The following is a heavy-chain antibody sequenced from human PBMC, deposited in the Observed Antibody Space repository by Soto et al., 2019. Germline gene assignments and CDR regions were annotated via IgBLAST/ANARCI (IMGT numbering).Heavy chain of an antibody. CDR3: ARGAGYCSGGSCYGDNWFDP. D-gene: IGHD2-15*01. Sequence: ASVKVSCKASGYTFTSYAMHWVRQAPGQRLEWMGWINAGNGNTKYSQKFQGRVTITGDTSASTAYMELSSLRSEDTAVYYCARGAGYCSGGSCYGDNWFDPWGQGTLVTVYS. V-gene: IGHV1-3*01. CDR1: GYTFTSYA. J-gene: IGHJ5*02. CDR2: INAGNGNT.